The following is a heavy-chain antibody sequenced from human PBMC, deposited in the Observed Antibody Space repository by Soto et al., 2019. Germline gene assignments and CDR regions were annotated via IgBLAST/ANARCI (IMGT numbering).Heavy chain of an antibody. CDR2: IYYSGTT. Sequence: SETLSLTCTVSGGSISNDDYYWDLIRQSPGKGLEWIGSIYYSGTTYYNPSLKSRVSMSVDTSRNQFSLKLSSVTAADTAVYFCARHRGGASSQLYFDYWGQGTQVT. CDR1: GGSISNDDYY. D-gene: IGHD1-26*01. CDR3: ARHRGGASSQLYFDY. V-gene: IGHV4-39*01. J-gene: IGHJ4*02.